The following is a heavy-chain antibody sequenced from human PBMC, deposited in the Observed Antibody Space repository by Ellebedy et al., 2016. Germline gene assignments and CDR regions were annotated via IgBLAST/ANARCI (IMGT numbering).Heavy chain of an antibody. V-gene: IGHV3-48*02. D-gene: IGHD3-10*01. CDR3: AELPSSAFDM. J-gene: IGHJ3*02. Sequence: SVKGRFTISRDNAKNSLHLQMNSLRDEDTAVYYCAELPSSAFDMWGQGTMVIVSS.